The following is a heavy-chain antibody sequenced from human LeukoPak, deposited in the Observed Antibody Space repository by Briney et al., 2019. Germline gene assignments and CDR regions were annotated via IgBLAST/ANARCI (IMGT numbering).Heavy chain of an antibody. V-gene: IGHV1-69*05. CDR1: GGTFSSYA. CDR3: ARSREWLRYRDYYYYMDV. D-gene: IGHD5-12*01. Sequence: GASVKVSCKGSGGTFSSYAISWVRQAPGQGLEWMGGIIPIFGTANYAQKFQGRVTITTDESTSTAYMELSSLRSEDTAVYYCARSREWLRYRDYYYYMDVWGKGTTVTVSS. J-gene: IGHJ6*03. CDR2: IIPIFGTA.